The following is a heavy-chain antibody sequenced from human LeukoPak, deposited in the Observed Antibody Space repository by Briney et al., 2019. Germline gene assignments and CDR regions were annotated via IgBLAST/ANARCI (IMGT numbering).Heavy chain of an antibody. Sequence: GASVKVSCKASGYTFTGYYMHWVRQAPGQGLEWMGWINPNSGGTNYAQKFQGRVTMTRDTSISTAYMELSRLRSDDTAVYYCARAQGSYCSSTSCYRGPDYWGQGTLVTVSS. V-gene: IGHV1-2*02. CDR1: GYTFTGYY. CDR2: INPNSGGT. J-gene: IGHJ4*02. CDR3: ARAQGSYCSSTSCYRGPDY. D-gene: IGHD2-2*02.